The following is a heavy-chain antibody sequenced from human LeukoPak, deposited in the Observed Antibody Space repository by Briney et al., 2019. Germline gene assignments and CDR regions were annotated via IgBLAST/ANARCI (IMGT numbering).Heavy chain of an antibody. CDR1: GGSISSYY. CDR2: IYYSGST. J-gene: IGHJ4*02. Sequence: NTSETLSLTCTVSGGSISSYYWSWIRQPPGKGLEWIGYIYYSGSTNYNPSLKSRVTISLDTSKNQFSLKLSSVTAADTAVYFCARDRALGSGKYYFDYWGQGTLVTVSS. V-gene: IGHV4-59*01. CDR3: ARDRALGSGKYYFDY. D-gene: IGHD3-16*01.